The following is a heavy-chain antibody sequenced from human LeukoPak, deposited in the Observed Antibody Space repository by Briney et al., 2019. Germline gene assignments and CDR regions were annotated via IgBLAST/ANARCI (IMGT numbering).Heavy chain of an antibody. V-gene: IGHV3-30*03. CDR3: ARDDYGETFDY. J-gene: IGHJ4*02. Sequence: PGGSLRLSCAASGFTFRSFAMHWVRQAPGKGLEWVADISFDGSFRYYADSVKGRFTISRDNSKNTLYLQMNSLRAEDTAVYYCARDDYGETFDYWGQGTLVTVSS. CDR2: ISFDGSFR. CDR1: GFTFRSFA. D-gene: IGHD4-17*01.